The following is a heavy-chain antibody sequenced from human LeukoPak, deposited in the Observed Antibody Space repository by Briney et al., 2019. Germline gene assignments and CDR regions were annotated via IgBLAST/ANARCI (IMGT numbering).Heavy chain of an antibody. D-gene: IGHD2-21*02. CDR3: ARSMSRTAYCGGDCYSSWFDP. Sequence: SETLSLTCTVSGGSISSGGYSWSWIRQPPGKGLEWLGYIYHSGSTYYNPSLKSRVTISVDRSKNQFSLKLSSVTAADTAVYYCARSMSRTAYCGGDCYSSWFDPWGQGTLVTVSS. J-gene: IGHJ5*02. V-gene: IGHV4-30-2*01. CDR1: GGSISSGGYS. CDR2: IYHSGST.